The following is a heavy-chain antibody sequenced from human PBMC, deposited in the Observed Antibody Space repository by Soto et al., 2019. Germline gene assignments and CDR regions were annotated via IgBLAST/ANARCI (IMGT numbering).Heavy chain of an antibody. CDR3: ARAPREIAAAGLVY. CDR2: ISAYNGNT. Sequence: VASVKVSCKASGYTFTNYGISWVRQAPGQGLEWMGWISAYNGNTNYAQKLQGRVTMTTDTSTSTAYMELRSLRSDDTAVYYCARAPREIAAAGLVYWGQGTLVTVSS. CDR1: GYTFTNYG. J-gene: IGHJ4*02. D-gene: IGHD6-13*01. V-gene: IGHV1-18*01.